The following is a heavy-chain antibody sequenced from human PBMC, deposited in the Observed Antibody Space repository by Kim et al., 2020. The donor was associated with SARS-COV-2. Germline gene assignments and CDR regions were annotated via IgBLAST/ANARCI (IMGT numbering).Heavy chain of an antibody. J-gene: IGHJ4*02. CDR1: GFIFSGST. CDR2: IRSKPKNYAT. Sequence: GGSLRLSCAASGFIFSGSTIHWVRQASGKGLEWVGRIRSKPKNYATEYTVSVIGRFTVSRDDSKNTAYLQMNGLKTEDTAVYYCATYIDYFFNYWGQGIL. D-gene: IGHD3-9*01. CDR3: ATYIDYFFNY. V-gene: IGHV3-73*01.